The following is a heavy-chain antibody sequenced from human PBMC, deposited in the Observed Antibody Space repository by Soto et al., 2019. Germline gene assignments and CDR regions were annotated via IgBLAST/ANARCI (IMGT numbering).Heavy chain of an antibody. V-gene: IGHV4-4*02. Sequence: PSETLSLTCAVSGGSISSSNWWSWVRQPPGKGLEWIGEIYHSGSTNYNPSLKSRVTISVDKSKNQFSLKLSSVTAADTAVYYCARERRDIVVVPAATEKGGYAFDIWGQGTMVTVSS. J-gene: IGHJ3*02. CDR2: IYHSGST. CDR1: GGSISSSNW. CDR3: ARERRDIVVVPAATEKGGYAFDI. D-gene: IGHD2-2*01.